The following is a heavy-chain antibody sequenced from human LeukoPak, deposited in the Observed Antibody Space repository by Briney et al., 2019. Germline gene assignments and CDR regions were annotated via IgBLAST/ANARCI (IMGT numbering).Heavy chain of an antibody. J-gene: IGHJ4*02. Sequence: GGSLRLSRAASGFTVSSNYMSWVRQAPGKGLEWVSVIYSGGSTYYADSVKGRFTISRDNSKNTLYLQMNSLRAEDTAVYYCARDLGASTTAGSGYWGQGTLVTVSS. CDR2: IYSGGST. CDR1: GFTVSSNY. V-gene: IGHV3-66*02. D-gene: IGHD6-13*01. CDR3: ARDLGASTTAGSGY.